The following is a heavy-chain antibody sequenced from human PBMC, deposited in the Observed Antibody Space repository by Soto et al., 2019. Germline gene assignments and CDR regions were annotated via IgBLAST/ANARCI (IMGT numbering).Heavy chain of an antibody. CDR2: ISSNGGTT. CDR3: VIRVSGNYDY. Sequence: EVQLAESGGNMVKPGGSLRLSCVASGFTFNNYDMHWVRQAPGKGLEYVSSISSNGGTTYYGNSVKGRFTISRDNSKNTLYLQMGSLRPEDMAVYYCVIRVSGNYDYWGQGTLVTVSS. J-gene: IGHJ4*02. D-gene: IGHD1-7*01. CDR1: GFTFNNYD. V-gene: IGHV3-64*01.